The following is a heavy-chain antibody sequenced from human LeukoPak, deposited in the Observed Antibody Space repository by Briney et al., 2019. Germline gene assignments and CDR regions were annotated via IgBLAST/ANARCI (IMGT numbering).Heavy chain of an antibody. CDR2: IKSDGITI. CDR1: GLTFSSHW. Sequence: GGSLRLSCAASGLTFSSHWMHWVRQAPGKGLVWVSRIKSDGITITYADSVKGRFTISRDNAKNTLYLQMNSLRAEDTAVYYCLRDLNWSLDQWGQGTLVTVSS. CDR3: LRDLNWSLDQ. V-gene: IGHV3-74*01. D-gene: IGHD1-20*01. J-gene: IGHJ4*02.